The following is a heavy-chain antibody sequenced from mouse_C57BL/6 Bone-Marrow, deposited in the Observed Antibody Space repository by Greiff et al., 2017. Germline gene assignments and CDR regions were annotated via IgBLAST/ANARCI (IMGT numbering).Heavy chain of an antibody. CDR1: GFTFSSYA. J-gene: IGHJ3*01. CDR3: ARDGDGYFFAY. CDR2: ISDGGSYT. D-gene: IGHD2-3*01. Sequence: EVKLMESGGGLVKPGGSLKLSCAASGFTFSSYAMSWVRQTPEKRLEWVATISDGGSYTYYPDNVKGRFTISRDNAKNNLYLQMSHLKSEDTAMYYCARDGDGYFFAYWGQGTLVTVSA. V-gene: IGHV5-4*01.